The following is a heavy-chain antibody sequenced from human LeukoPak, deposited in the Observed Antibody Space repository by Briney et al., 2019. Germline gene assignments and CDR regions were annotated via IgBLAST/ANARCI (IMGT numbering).Heavy chain of an antibody. D-gene: IGHD6-6*01. Sequence: GGSLRLSCAASGFTFSDSAMSWVRQAPGKGLEWVSSLSSSGTTTYYADSVKGRFTISRDNSKNTMYLQTNGLRVEDAAVYYCAKLIGSSSEIGWGQGTLVTVSS. J-gene: IGHJ4*02. CDR1: GFTFSDSA. CDR2: LSSSGTTT. CDR3: AKLIGSSSEIG. V-gene: IGHV3-23*01.